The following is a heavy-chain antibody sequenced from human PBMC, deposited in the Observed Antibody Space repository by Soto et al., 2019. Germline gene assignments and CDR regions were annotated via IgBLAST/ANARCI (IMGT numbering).Heavy chain of an antibody. J-gene: IGHJ1*01. CDR1: GFTFSSYG. Sequence: QVQLVESGGGVVQPGRSLRLSCAASGFTFSSYGMHWVRQAPGKWLEWVAVISYDGSNKYYADSVKGRFTISRDNSKNTLYLQMNSLRAEDTAVYYCAKDLTYYYDSSGYFFQHWGQGTLVTVSS. CDR3: AKDLTYYYDSSGYFFQH. CDR2: ISYDGSNK. D-gene: IGHD3-22*01. V-gene: IGHV3-30*18.